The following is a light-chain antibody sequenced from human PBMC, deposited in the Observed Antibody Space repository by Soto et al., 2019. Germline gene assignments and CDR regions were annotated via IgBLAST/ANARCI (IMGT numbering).Light chain of an antibody. J-gene: IGKJ3*01. V-gene: IGKV3-11*01. CDR2: DAS. CDR1: QSVSSY. CDR3: QQRSNWPRRFT. Sequence: EIVLTQSTATLSLSPGERATLSCRASQSVSSYLAWYQQKPGQAPRLLIYDASNRATGIPARFSGSGSGTDFTLTISSREPEDFAVYYCQQRSNWPRRFTFGPGTKGDIK.